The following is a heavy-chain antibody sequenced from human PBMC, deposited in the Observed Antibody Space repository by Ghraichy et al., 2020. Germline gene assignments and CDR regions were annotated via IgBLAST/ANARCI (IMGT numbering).Heavy chain of an antibody. CDR1: GYTFTSYG. Sequence: ASVKVSCKASGYTFTSYGVTWVRQAPGQGLEWLGRISASSGNTNYAQTLQGRVTMTTDTSTTTAYMELTSLRSDDTAVYYCAREAEKSSSRSRNSYHFMDAWGKGTPVTVSS. CDR3: AREAEKSSSRSRNSYHFMDA. V-gene: IGHV1-18*04. D-gene: IGHD6-6*01. J-gene: IGHJ6*03. CDR2: ISASSGNT.